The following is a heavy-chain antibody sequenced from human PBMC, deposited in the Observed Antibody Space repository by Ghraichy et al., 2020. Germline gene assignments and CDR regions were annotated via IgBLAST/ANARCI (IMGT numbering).Heavy chain of an antibody. CDR2: SYYSGST. CDR1: GGSISSDY. V-gene: IGHV4-59*08. D-gene: IGHD1-26*01. Sequence: SETLSLTCTVSGGSISSDYWSWIRQPPGKGLEWIGYSYYSGSTNYNPSLKSRVTISVDTSKNQFSLKLSSVTAADTAVYYCARIVKVGARGNYFDYWGQGTLVTVSS. CDR3: ARIVKVGARGNYFDY. J-gene: IGHJ4*02.